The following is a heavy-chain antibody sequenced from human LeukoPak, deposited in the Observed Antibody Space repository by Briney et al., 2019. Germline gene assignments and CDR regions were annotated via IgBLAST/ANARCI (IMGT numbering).Heavy chain of an antibody. J-gene: IGHJ6*03. CDR2: INHSGST. V-gene: IGHV4-34*01. Sequence: SETLSLTCAVYGGSFSGYYWSWIRQPPGKGLEWIGEINHSGSTNYNPSLKSRVTISVDTSKNQFSLKLSSVTAADTAVYYCARGVHGAAFPLNARYYYMDVWGKGTTVTVSS. D-gene: IGHD3-16*01. CDR1: GGSFSGYY. CDR3: ARGVHGAAFPLNARYYYMDV.